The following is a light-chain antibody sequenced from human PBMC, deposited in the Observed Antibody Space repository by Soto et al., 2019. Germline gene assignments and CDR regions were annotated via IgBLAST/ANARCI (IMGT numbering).Light chain of an antibody. V-gene: IGLV2-11*01. CDR1: SSDVGRYDY. J-gene: IGLJ1*01. CDR3: CSFAGSYNYV. CDR2: DVS. Sequence: QSVLTQPRSVSGSPGQSVTISCTGTSSDVGRYDYVSWYQQHPGKAPKLIIYDVSERPSGVPDRFSGSKFGNTASLTISGLQAEDEADYYCCSFAGSYNYVFGNGTKVTVL.